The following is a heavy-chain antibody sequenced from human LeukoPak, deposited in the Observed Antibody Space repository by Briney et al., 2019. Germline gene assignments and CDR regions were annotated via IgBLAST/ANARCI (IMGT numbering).Heavy chain of an antibody. Sequence: PGESLRLSCAASGFTFSSYAMSWVRQAPGEGLEWVSGIRGGGGNTNYAASVKSRFTISRDNSRNTLYLQMNSVRAEDTAVYYCAKGVTGTLNWGQGTLVPVSS. CDR1: GFTFSSYA. D-gene: IGHD1-7*01. J-gene: IGHJ4*02. CDR3: AKGVTGTLN. V-gene: IGHV3-23*01. CDR2: IRGGGGNT.